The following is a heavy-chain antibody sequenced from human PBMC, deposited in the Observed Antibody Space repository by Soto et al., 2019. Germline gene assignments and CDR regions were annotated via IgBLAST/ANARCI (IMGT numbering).Heavy chain of an antibody. Sequence: PGGTLRLSFVASGFTLSDHYIGWVRQAPGRGLECVGRSRDQPRGHTTQYAEAVRGRFTASREDSKNKVYLQMKSLESDDTAVYYCVRARYFSDSSGYTRCFDLWGQGTLVTVSS. CDR2: SRDQPRGHTT. D-gene: IGHD3-22*01. J-gene: IGHJ4*02. V-gene: IGHV3-72*01. CDR3: VRARYFSDSSGYTRCFDL. CDR1: GFTLSDHY.